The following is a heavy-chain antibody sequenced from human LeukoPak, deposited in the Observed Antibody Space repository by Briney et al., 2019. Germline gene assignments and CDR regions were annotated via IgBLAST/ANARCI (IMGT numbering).Heavy chain of an antibody. CDR1: GFTFSSYA. CDR2: ISGSGGST. V-gene: IGHV3-23*01. CDR3: AKDESGYCSSTSCYKWFDP. D-gene: IGHD2-2*02. J-gene: IGHJ5*02. Sequence: GGSLRLSCAASGFTFSSYAMSWVRQAPGKGLEWVSAISGSGGSTCYADSVKGRFTISRDNSKNTLYLQMNSLRAEDTAVYYCAKDESGYCSSTSCYKWFDPWGQGTLVTVSS.